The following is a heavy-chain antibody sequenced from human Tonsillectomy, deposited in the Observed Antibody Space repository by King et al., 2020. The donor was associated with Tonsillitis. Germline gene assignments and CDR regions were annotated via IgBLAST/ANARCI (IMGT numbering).Heavy chain of an antibody. CDR3: ARPYCGVVITPFDY. CDR2: IYYSGST. CDR1: GGSISSSCYY. J-gene: IGHJ4*02. Sequence: QLQESGPGLVKPSETLSLTCTVSGGSISSSCYYWGWIRQPPGKGLEWIGSIYYSGSTYYNPSLKSRVTISVDTSKNHFSLKLSSVTAADTAVYYCARPYCGVVITPFDYWGQGTLVTVSS. D-gene: IGHD3-3*01. V-gene: IGHV4-39*02.